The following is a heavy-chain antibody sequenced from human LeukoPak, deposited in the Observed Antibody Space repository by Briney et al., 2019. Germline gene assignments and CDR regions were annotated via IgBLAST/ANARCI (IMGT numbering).Heavy chain of an antibody. CDR3: VGYSSSWYVVDYYYGMDV. J-gene: IGHJ6*02. CDR1: GFTFSSYV. V-gene: IGHV3-48*03. CDR2: ISSSGSTI. D-gene: IGHD6-13*01. Sequence: GGSLRLSCAASGFTFSSYVMNWVRQAPGKGLEWVSYISSSGSTIYYADSVKGRFTISRDNAKNSLYLQMNSLRAEDTAVYYCVGYSSSWYVVDYYYGMDVWGQGTTVTVSS.